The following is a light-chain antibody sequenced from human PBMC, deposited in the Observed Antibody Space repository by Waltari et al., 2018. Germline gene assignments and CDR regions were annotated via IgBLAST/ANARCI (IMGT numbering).Light chain of an antibody. V-gene: IGKV3-11*01. CDR1: QSVVTY. CDR3: QQRASSWVT. Sequence: IVLTQSPATLSLFPGERATLSCRASQSVVTYLAWFQQKPGQAPRLLMYDVSKRATGIPARFSGSGSGTDFTLTISSLEPEDFGVYYCQQRASSWVTFGGGTKVDIK. J-gene: IGKJ4*01. CDR2: DVS.